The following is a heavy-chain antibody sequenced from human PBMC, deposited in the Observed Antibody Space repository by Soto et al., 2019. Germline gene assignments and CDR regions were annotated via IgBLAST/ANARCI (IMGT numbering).Heavy chain of an antibody. D-gene: IGHD7-27*01. CDR2: ISYDGSNK. V-gene: IGHV3-30*04. CDR3: ASVNAGEVGQGDYYFYMDV. J-gene: IGHJ6*03. Sequence: GGSLRLSCAASGFTFSSYAMHWVRQAPGKGLEWVAVISYDGSNKYYADSVKGRFTISRDNSKNTRYLQMNSLRAEDTAVYYCASVNAGEVGQGDYYFYMDVWGKGTPVTVSS. CDR1: GFTFSSYA.